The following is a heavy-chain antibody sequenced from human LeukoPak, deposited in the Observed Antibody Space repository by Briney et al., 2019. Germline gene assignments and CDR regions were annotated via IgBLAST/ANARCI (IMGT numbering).Heavy chain of an antibody. J-gene: IGHJ4*02. CDR1: GFTFSSYG. CDR3: AKDRARYFDY. V-gene: IGHV3-30*18. CDR2: ISYDGSNK. Sequence: GGSLRLSCAASGFTFSSYGIHWVRQAPGKGLEWVAVISYDGSNKYYADSVKGRFTISRDNSKNTLYLQMNSLRAEDTAVYYCAKDRARYFDYWGQGTLVTVSS.